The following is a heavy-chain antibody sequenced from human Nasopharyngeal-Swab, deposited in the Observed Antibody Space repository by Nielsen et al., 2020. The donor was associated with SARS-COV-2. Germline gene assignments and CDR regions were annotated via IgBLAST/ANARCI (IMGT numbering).Heavy chain of an antibody. CDR2: MNPNSGNT. J-gene: IGHJ5*02. CDR3: ARGNFDWLLFRWFDP. CDR1: GYTFTSYD. D-gene: IGHD3-9*01. Sequence: ASVKVSCKASGYTFTSYDINWVRQATGQGLEWMGWMNPNSGNTGYAQKFRGRVTMARNTSISTAYMELSSLRSEDTAVYYCARGNFDWLLFRWFDPWGQGTLVTVSS. V-gene: IGHV1-8*01.